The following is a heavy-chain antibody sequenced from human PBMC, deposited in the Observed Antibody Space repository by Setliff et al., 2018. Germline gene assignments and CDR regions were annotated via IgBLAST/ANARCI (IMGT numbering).Heavy chain of an antibody. Sequence: GGSLRLSCAASGFTISYYAIHWVRQAPGKGLEWVAVSRYAENYQYYADSVKGRFTISRDNSENTLYLQMNSLRPDDTAVYHCAKDPARIFGVVINAFDYWGQGTLVT. J-gene: IGHJ4*02. D-gene: IGHD3-3*02. CDR3: AKDPARIFGVVINAFDY. CDR1: GFTISYYA. V-gene: IGHV3-30-3*01. CDR2: SRYAENYQ.